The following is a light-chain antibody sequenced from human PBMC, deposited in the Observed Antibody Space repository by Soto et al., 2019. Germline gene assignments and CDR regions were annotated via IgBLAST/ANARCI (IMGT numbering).Light chain of an antibody. J-gene: IGLJ1*01. CDR1: SSDVGGYNY. CDR3: SSYTSSSTPYL. Sequence: QSALTQPASVSGSPGQSITISCTGTSSDVGGYNYVSWYQQHPGKAPKLMIYEVSNRPSGVSNRFSGSKSGNTASLTISGLQAEDEADYYCSSYTSSSTPYLFGTGTQLTVL. CDR2: EVS. V-gene: IGLV2-14*01.